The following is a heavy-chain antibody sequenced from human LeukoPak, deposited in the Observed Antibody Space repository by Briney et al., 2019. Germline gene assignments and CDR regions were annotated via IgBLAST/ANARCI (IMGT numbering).Heavy chain of an antibody. D-gene: IGHD3-10*01. V-gene: IGHV4-39*01. CDR1: GGSISSSSYY. CDR3: ARSSYYGSGSYLVYLDY. CDR2: IYYSGST. Sequence: PSETLSLTCTVSGGSISSSSYYWGWIRQPPGKGLEWIGSIYYSGSTYYNPSLKSRVTISVDTSKNQFSLKLSSVTAADTAVYYCARSSYYGSGSYLVYLDYWGQGTLVTVSS. J-gene: IGHJ4*02.